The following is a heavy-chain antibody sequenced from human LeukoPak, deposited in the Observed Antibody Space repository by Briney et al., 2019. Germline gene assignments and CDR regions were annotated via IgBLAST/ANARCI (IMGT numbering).Heavy chain of an antibody. V-gene: IGHV4-34*01. CDR2: INHSGST. CDR1: DDSISDYY. CDR3: ARDETTPLPGAY. D-gene: IGHD4-17*01. Sequence: SETLSLTCSVSDDSISDYYWSWIRQPAGKGLEWIGEINHSGSTHYNPSLKSRVTMSVDTSKNQFSMKLSSVTAADTAVYYCARDETTPLPGAYWGQGTLVTVSS. J-gene: IGHJ4*02.